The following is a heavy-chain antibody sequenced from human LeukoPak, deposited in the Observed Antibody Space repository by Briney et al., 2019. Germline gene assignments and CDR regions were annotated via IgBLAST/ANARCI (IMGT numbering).Heavy chain of an antibody. CDR3: ARAQYYDSSGYYYEDYFQH. Sequence: GGSLRLFCAASGFTFSSYSMNWVRQAPGKGLEWISYISSSTSTIYYADSVKGRFTISRDNAKNSLYLQMNSLRDEDTAVYYCARAQYYDSSGYYYEDYFQHWGQGTLVTVSS. V-gene: IGHV3-48*02. D-gene: IGHD3-22*01. CDR2: ISSSTSTI. CDR1: GFTFSSYS. J-gene: IGHJ1*01.